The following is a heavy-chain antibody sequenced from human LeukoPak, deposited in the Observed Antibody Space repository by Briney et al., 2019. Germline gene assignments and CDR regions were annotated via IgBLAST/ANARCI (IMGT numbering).Heavy chain of an antibody. CDR2: INPSGGST. D-gene: IGHD5-24*01. J-gene: IGHJ3*02. V-gene: IGHV1-46*01. Sequence: ASVKVSCKASGYTFTSYYMHWAGQAPGQGLEWMGIINPSGGSTSYAQKFQGRVTMTRDTSTSTVYMELSSLRSEDTAVYYCASYRNYNAFDIWGQGTMVTVSS. CDR1: GYTFTSYY. CDR3: ASYRNYNAFDI.